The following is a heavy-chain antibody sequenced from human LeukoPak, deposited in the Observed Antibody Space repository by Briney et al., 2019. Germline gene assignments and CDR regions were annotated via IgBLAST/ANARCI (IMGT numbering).Heavy chain of an antibody. D-gene: IGHD3-22*01. V-gene: IGHV4-30-4*08. CDR3: ARPYYYDSRIDP. Sequence: SETLSLTCTVSGGSISSGGYYWSWIRQHPGKGLEWIGYIYYSGSTYYNPSLKSRVTMSADTSKNQLSLKPSSVTAADTAVYYCARPYYYDSRIDPWGQGILVTVSS. CDR2: IYYSGST. CDR1: GGSISSGGYY. J-gene: IGHJ5*02.